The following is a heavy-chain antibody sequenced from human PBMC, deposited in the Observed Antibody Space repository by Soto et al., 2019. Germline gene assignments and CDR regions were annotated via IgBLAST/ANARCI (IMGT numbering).Heavy chain of an antibody. D-gene: IGHD3-22*01. CDR3: ARPYYDSSGYYY. CDR1: GGSISSSSYY. Sequence: TLSLTCTVSGGSISSSSYYWGWIRQPPGKGLEWIGSIYYSGSTYYNPSLKSRVTISVDTSKNQFSLKLSSVTAADTAVYYCARPYYDSSGYYYWGQGTLVTVSS. V-gene: IGHV4-39*01. J-gene: IGHJ4*02. CDR2: IYYSGST.